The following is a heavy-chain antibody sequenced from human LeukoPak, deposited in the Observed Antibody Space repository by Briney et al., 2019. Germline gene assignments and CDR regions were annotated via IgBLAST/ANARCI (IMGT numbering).Heavy chain of an antibody. CDR3: ARGGVTTVTKYYFDS. J-gene: IGHJ4*02. CDR1: GGSISSYY. D-gene: IGHD4-17*01. V-gene: IGHV4-59*08. Sequence: SETLPLTCTVSGGSISSYYWSWIRQPPGKGLEWIGNIYYSGSTNYNPSLKSRVTISVDTSKNHFSLKLNSVTAADTAVYYCARGGVTTVTKYYFDSWGQGTLVTVSS. CDR2: IYYSGST.